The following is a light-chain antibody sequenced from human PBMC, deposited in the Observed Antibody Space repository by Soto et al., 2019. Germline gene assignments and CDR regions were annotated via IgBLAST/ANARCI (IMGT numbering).Light chain of an antibody. CDR3: QQYNSRGT. Sequence: DIQMTQSPSTLSASVGDRVTITCRASQSISTWLAWYQQKPGKAPKILIYKASSLESGVPSRFGGSGSGTEFTLTISSLQPDDFATYYCQQYNSRGTFGGGTKVEIK. CDR1: QSISTW. V-gene: IGKV1-5*03. CDR2: KAS. J-gene: IGKJ4*01.